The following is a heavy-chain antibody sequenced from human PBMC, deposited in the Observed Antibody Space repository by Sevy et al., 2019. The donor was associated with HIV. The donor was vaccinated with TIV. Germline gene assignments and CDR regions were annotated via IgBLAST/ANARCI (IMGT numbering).Heavy chain of an antibody. CDR2: LSFGCGEI. D-gene: IGHD2-8*01. CDR3: AREGCTKPHDY. J-gene: IGHJ4*02. V-gene: IGHV3-23*01. Sequence: GGSLRLSCAASGFTFSKYSMSWVRQPPGKGLEWVSTLSFGCGEINYADSVKGRFTISRDNSKSSVYLQMNNLRPEDTAVYYCAREGCTKPHDYRGQGTLVTVS. CDR1: GFTFSKYS.